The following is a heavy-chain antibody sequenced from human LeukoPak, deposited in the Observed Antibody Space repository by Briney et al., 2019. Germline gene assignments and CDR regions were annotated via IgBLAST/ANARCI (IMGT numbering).Heavy chain of an antibody. Sequence: GGSLRLSCAASGFTFSSYWMSWVRQAPGKGLEWVANIKQDGSEKYYVDSVKGRFTISRDNAKNPLYLQMNSLRAEDTAVYYCARDGIAAAVAVNSSWGQGTLVTVSS. J-gene: IGHJ4*02. D-gene: IGHD6-13*01. CDR3: ARDGIAAAVAVNSS. CDR1: GFTFSSYW. CDR2: IKQDGSEK. V-gene: IGHV3-7*01.